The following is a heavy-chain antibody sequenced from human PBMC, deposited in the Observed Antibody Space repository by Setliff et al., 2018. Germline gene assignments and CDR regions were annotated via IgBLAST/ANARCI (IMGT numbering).Heavy chain of an antibody. CDR2: IFDSGNT. CDR3: ARLGSSSYYFDY. V-gene: IGHV4-59*11. D-gene: IGHD2-2*01. J-gene: IGHJ4*02. CDR1: GGSISSHY. Sequence: SETLSLTCTVSGGSISSHYWSWIRQPPGKGLEWIGNIFDSGNTNYNSSLKSRVTISVDTSKNQFSLKLSSVTAADSAVYYCARLGSSSYYFDYWGQGTLVTVSS.